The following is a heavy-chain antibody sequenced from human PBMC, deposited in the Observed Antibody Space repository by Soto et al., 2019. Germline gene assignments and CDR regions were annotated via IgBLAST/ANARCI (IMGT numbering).Heavy chain of an antibody. CDR3: NHGKLYPSLDFDY. CDR1: GFTFNDYT. D-gene: IGHD2-8*01. Sequence: GGSLRLSCTASGFTFNDYTLSWVRQAPGKGLEWVGFIRSKAYGGTTEYAASVKGRFTISRDDSKSIAYLQMNSLKTEDTAVYYCNHGKLYPSLDFDYWGQGTLVTVSS. CDR2: IRSKAYGGTT. V-gene: IGHV3-49*04. J-gene: IGHJ4*02.